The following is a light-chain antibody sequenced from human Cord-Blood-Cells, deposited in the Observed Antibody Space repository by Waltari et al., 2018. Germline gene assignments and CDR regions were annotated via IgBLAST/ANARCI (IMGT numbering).Light chain of an antibody. CDR1: SSDVGGYNY. CDR3: SSNTSSSTLV. Sequence: QSALTQPASVSGSPGQSITISCTGTSSDVGGYNYVSWYQQHPGKAPKLMIYDVSKRASGVSNRFSGSKSGNTASLTISGLQAEDEADYYCSSNTSSSTLVFGGGTKLTVL. CDR2: DVS. V-gene: IGLV2-14*01. J-gene: IGLJ3*02.